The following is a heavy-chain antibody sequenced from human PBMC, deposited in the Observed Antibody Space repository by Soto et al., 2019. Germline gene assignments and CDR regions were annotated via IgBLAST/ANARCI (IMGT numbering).Heavy chain of an antibody. V-gene: IGHV3-9*01. J-gene: IGHJ6*02. CDR1: GFTFDDYA. D-gene: IGHD6-13*01. CDR2: ISWNSGSI. CDR3: AKDIGSSSWLYYYYYYGMDV. Sequence: SLRLSCAASGFTFDDYAMHWVRQAPGKGLEWVSGISWNSGSIGYADSVKGRFTISRDNAKNSLYLQMNSLRAEDTALYYCAKDIGSSSWLYYYYYYGMDVWGQGTTVTVSS.